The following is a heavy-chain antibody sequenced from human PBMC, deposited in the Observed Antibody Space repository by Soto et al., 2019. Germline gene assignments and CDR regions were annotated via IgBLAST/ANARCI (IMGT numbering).Heavy chain of an antibody. CDR1: GGSISSSSYY. CDR2: IYYSGST. D-gene: IGHD3-10*01. J-gene: IGHJ6*02. Sequence: PSETLSLTCTVSGGSISSSSYYWGWIRQPPGKGLEWIGSIYYSGSTYYNPSLKSRVTISVDTSKNQFSLKLSSVTAADTAVYYCARMDQGGFGDPPYYYYGMDVWGQGTTVTVSS. CDR3: ARMDQGGFGDPPYYYYGMDV. V-gene: IGHV4-39*01.